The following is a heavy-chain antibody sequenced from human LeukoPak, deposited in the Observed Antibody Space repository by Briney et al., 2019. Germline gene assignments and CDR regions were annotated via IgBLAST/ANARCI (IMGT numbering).Heavy chain of an antibody. CDR3: ARDRGVTLFYYGMDV. CDR2: ISSSGGTI. V-gene: IGHV3-48*03. D-gene: IGHD2-21*02. CDR1: GFTFSNHE. J-gene: IGHJ6*02. Sequence: GGSLRLSCAASGFTFSNHEMNWVRQAPGEGLEWVSYISSSGGTIYYADSVKGRFTISRDNAKNSLYLQMNSLRAEDTAVYYCARDRGVTLFYYGMDVWGQGTTVTVSS.